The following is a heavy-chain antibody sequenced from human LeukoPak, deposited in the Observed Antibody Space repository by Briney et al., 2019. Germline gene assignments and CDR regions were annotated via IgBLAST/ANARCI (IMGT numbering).Heavy chain of an antibody. Sequence: TGGSLRLSCAASGCTFSNYNMNWVRQPPGKGLQWVSYISSSSNIIYYADSVKGRFTISRDNAKNSLFLQMNSLRAADTAVYYCARDFAREFTIDYWGQGTLVTVSS. D-gene: IGHD3-10*01. CDR2: ISSSSNII. CDR1: GCTFSNYN. V-gene: IGHV3-48*01. J-gene: IGHJ4*02. CDR3: ARDFAREFTIDY.